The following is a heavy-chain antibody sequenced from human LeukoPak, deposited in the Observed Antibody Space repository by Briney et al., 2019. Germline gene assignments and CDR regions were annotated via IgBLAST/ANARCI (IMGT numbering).Heavy chain of an antibody. CDR2: IYGAGST. Sequence: GGSLRLSCAASGFTVSGNYMSWVRQAPGKGLEWVSVIYGAGSTYYADSVKGRFTISRDNSKNTLYLQMNSLRAEDTAVYYCASPVTTVTSSGYWGQGTLVTVSS. CDR1: GFTVSGNY. V-gene: IGHV3-53*01. D-gene: IGHD4-17*01. J-gene: IGHJ4*02. CDR3: ASPVTTVTSSGY.